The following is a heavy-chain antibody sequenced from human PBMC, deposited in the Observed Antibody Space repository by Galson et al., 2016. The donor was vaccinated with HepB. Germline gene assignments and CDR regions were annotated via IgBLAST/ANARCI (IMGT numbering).Heavy chain of an antibody. CDR1: GFNFDDSA. Sequence: SLRLSCAASGFNFDDSAMHWGRQAPGKGLEWVSSISWNSGNIDYADSVKGRFTLSRANAKDSLYLQMNSLRPENTALYYCVRGPGMAVAKYYFDYWGQGTLVTVSS. D-gene: IGHD6-19*01. CDR2: ISWNSGNI. J-gene: IGHJ4*02. CDR3: VRGPGMAVAKYYFDY. V-gene: IGHV3-9*01.